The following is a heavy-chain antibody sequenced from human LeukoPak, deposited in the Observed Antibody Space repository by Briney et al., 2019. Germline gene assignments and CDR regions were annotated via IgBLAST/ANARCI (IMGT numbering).Heavy chain of an antibody. CDR3: AWALEYSSSPFGY. CDR2: IIPIFGTA. Sequence: ASVKVSCTASGGTFSSYAISWVRQAPGQGLEWMGGIIPIFGTANYAQKFQGRVTITADESTSTAYMELSSLRSEDTAVYYCAWALEYSSSPFGYWGQGTLVTVSS. CDR1: GGTFSSYA. D-gene: IGHD6-6*01. V-gene: IGHV1-69*13. J-gene: IGHJ4*02.